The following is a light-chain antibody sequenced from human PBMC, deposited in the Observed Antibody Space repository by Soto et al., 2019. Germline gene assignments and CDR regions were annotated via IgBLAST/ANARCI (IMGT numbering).Light chain of an antibody. J-gene: IGKJ1*01. V-gene: IGKV3-20*01. Sequence: ELVWTQSPGTRSFSPGGRAILGRRASQSVRGTYLAWYQQKPGQAPRLLIYGASSRATGIPDRFSGSGSGTDFALSVSRLEPEDFAVYFCQPYGSSPATFGQGTKVDIK. CDR1: QSVRGTY. CDR3: QPYGSSPAT. CDR2: GAS.